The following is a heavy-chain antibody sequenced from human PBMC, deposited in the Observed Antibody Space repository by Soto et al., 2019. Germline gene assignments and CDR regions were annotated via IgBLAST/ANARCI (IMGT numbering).Heavy chain of an antibody. CDR1: GDSVSSNSAA. Sequence: PSETLSLTCAISGDSVSSNSAAWNWIRQSPSRGLEWLGRTYYRSKWYNDYAVSVKSRITINPDTSKNQFSLQLNSVTPEDTAVYYCARDGYYYASSGYLYHFDIWGQGTMVTVSS. D-gene: IGHD3-22*01. CDR2: TYYRSKWYN. V-gene: IGHV6-1*01. CDR3: ARDGYYYASSGYLYHFDI. J-gene: IGHJ3*02.